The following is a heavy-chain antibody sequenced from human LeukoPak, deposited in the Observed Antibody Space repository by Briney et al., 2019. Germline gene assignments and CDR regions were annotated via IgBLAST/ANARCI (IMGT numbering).Heavy chain of an antibody. CDR2: ISGDGSNT. CDR1: GFTFSSYW. Sequence: GGSLILSCAASGFTFSSYWMHWVRQAPGKGLVWVSRISGDGSNTNYADSVKGRFTISRDNAKNTLYLQMNSLRAEDTAVYYCASPPPGYSYNFDYWGQGTLVTVSS. V-gene: IGHV3-74*01. J-gene: IGHJ4*02. D-gene: IGHD5-18*01. CDR3: ASPPPGYSYNFDY.